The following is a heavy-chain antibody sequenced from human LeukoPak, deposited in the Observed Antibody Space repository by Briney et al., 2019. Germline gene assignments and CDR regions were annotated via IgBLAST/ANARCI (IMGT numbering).Heavy chain of an antibody. Sequence: GRSLRLSCAASGFTFSNYAMHWVRQAPGKGLEWVAIMSFDGSNKYYADSLKGRFTISRDNSKNTLYLQMNSLRADDTAVYYCAKDSSSGSSYYFHGMDVWGQGTTVTVSS. CDR1: GFTFSNYA. J-gene: IGHJ6*02. V-gene: IGHV3-30-3*02. D-gene: IGHD3-10*01. CDR3: AKDSSSGSSYYFHGMDV. CDR2: MSFDGSNK.